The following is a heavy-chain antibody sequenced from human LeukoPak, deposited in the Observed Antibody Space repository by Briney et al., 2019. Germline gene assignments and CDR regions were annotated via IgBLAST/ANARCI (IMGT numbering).Heavy chain of an antibody. CDR3: ARSRAYYYYYYMDV. Sequence: SETLSLTCNVSGRSIISSTNYWGWIRQPPGKGLEWIGSIYYSGSTYYNPSLKSRVTISVDTSKNQFSLKPSSVTAADTAVYYCARSRAYYYYYYMDVWGKGTTVTVSS. V-gene: IGHV4-39*01. CDR1: GRSIISSTNY. CDR2: IYYSGST. J-gene: IGHJ6*03.